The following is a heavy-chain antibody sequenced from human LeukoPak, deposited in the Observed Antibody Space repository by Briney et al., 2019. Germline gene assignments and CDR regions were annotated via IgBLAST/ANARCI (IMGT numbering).Heavy chain of an antibody. CDR1: GFTFSSYG. CDR3: AKFTDGISWKVVGGKYFQH. J-gene: IGHJ1*01. V-gene: IGHV3-30*02. D-gene: IGHD4-23*01. Sequence: GGSLRLSCAASGFTFSSYGMHWVRRAPGKGLEWVAFIRYDRSNKYYADSVKGRFTISRDNSKNTLYLQMNSLRAEDTAVYYCAKFTDGISWKVVGGKYFQHWGQGTLVTVSS. CDR2: IRYDRSNK.